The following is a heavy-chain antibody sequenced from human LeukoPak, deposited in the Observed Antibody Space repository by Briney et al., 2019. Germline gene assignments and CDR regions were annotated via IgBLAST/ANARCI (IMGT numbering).Heavy chain of an antibody. CDR3: ASNGGDGWGGVDY. J-gene: IGHJ4*02. D-gene: IGHD2-21*02. CDR1: GYSFTSYW. Sequence: KISCKGSGYSFTSYWIGWVRQAPGQGLEWMGWINPNSGGTNYAQKFQGRVTMTRDTSISTAYMELSRLRSDDTAVYYCASNGGDGWGGVDYWGQGTLVTVSS. V-gene: IGHV1-2*02. CDR2: INPNSGGT.